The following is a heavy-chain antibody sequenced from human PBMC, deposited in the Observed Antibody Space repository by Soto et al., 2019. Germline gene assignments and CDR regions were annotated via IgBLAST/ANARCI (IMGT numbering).Heavy chain of an antibody. Sequence: EVQLAESGGGMVQPGGSLRLSCVASGFTFSSYDMHWVRQAPGKGLEYVSSVSSNGGNTYYENSVKGRFTISRDNSKNTLYIQMGSLRAEDMAFYYYVRRVSGNYDYWGQGTLVTVSS. J-gene: IGHJ4*02. CDR2: VSSNGGNT. V-gene: IGHV3-64*01. D-gene: IGHD1-7*01. CDR1: GFTFSSYD. CDR3: VRRVSGNYDY.